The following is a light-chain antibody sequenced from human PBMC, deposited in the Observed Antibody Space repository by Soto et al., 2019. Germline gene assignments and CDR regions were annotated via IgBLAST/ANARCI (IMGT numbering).Light chain of an antibody. J-gene: IGKJ4*01. Sequence: DIVLTQSRVPLSLSPGERPTLSCRPSQSVSGSYLAWYQQKPGQAPRLLIYGASSRATGIPDRFSGSGSGTDFTLTISRLEPEDFAMYYCQQYGSSPLTFGRGTKVDIK. CDR3: QQYGSSPLT. CDR1: QSVSGSY. CDR2: GAS. V-gene: IGKV3-20*01.